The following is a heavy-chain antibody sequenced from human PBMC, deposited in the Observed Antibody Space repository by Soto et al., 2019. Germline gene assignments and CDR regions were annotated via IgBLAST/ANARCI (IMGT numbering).Heavy chain of an antibody. J-gene: IGHJ5*02. Sequence: LSETLSLTCTVSGGSISSYYWSWIRQPPGKGLEWIGYIYYSGSTNYNPSLKSRVTISVDTSKNQFSLKLSSVTAADTAVYYCARVGDYYDSSGYYSGWFDPWGPGTLVTVSS. CDR2: IYYSGST. D-gene: IGHD3-22*01. CDR1: GGSISSYY. CDR3: ARVGDYYDSSGYYSGWFDP. V-gene: IGHV4-59*01.